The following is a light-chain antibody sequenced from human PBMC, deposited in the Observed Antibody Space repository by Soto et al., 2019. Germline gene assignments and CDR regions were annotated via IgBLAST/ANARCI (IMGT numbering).Light chain of an antibody. CDR3: QQFSSYPLT. CDR2: DAS. V-gene: IGKV3-20*01. J-gene: IGKJ4*01. CDR1: QTVRNNY. Sequence: EFVLTQSPGTLSLSPGERATLSCRASQTVRNNYLAWYQQKPGQAPRLLIYDASSRATGIPERFSGGGSGTDFTLTSSRLEPEDFAVYYCQQFSSYPLTFGGGTKVEIK.